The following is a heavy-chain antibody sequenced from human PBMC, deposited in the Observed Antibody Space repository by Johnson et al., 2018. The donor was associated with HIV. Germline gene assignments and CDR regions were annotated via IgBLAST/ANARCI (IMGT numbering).Heavy chain of an antibody. V-gene: IGHV3-11*04. CDR2: ISSSGSTI. CDR1: GFSFNEYY. CDR3: AREWGEGAFDI. Sequence: QVQLVESGGGLVQPGGSLRLSCAASGFSFNEYYMSWIRQAPGKGLEWVSYISSSGSTIYYADSVKGRFTVSRDSPKTTLYLQMNSVRAEDTAVYYCAREWGEGAFDIWGHGTMVTVSS. D-gene: IGHD3-16*01. J-gene: IGHJ3*02.